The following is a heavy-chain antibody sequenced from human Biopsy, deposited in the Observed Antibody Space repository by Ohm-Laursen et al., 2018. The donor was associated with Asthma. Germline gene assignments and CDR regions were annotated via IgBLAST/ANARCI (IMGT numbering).Heavy chain of an antibody. D-gene: IGHD7-27*01. CDR3: ARGQKSPGDRWFDP. J-gene: IGHJ5*02. V-gene: IGHV1-69*13. CDR1: GGTFRTYA. CDR2: IIPMYGVP. Sequence: SVKVSCKASGGTFRTYAFNWVRQAPGQGLEWMGGIIPMYGVPKVAQKFQGRVTITADESTSTAYMEMSSLRSEDTALYYCARGQKSPGDRWFDPWGQGTLVTVSS.